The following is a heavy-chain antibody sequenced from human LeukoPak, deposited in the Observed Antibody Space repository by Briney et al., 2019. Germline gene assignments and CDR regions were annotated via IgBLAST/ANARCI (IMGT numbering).Heavy chain of an antibody. CDR3: ARGMGSSWYGYYFDY. V-gene: IGHV4-59*12. J-gene: IGHJ4*02. CDR2: IYYSGST. Sequence: SETLSLTCTVSGGSISSYYWSWIRQPPGKGLEWIGYIYYSGSTYYNPSLKSRVTISVDTSKNQFSLKLSSVTAADTAVYYCARGMGSSWYGYYFDYWGQGTLVTVSS. D-gene: IGHD6-13*01. CDR1: GGSISSYY.